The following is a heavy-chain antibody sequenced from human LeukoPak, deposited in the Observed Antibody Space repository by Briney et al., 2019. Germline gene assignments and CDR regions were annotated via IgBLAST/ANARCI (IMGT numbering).Heavy chain of an antibody. CDR3: TRLSYGGNSRPDY. D-gene: IGHD4-23*01. Sequence: GGSLRLSCAASGFTFSGSAMHWVRQASGEGLEWVGRIRSKANSYATAYAASVKGRFAISRDDSKNTAYLQMNSLKTEDTAVYYCTRLSYGGNSRPDYWGQGTLVTVSS. CDR2: IRSKANSYAT. V-gene: IGHV3-73*01. CDR1: GFTFSGSA. J-gene: IGHJ4*02.